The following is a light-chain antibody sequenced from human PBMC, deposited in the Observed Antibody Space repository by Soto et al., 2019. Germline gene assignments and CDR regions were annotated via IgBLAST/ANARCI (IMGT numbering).Light chain of an antibody. CDR2: DVS. CDR3: SSYTSSSTPHVV. J-gene: IGLJ2*01. V-gene: IGLV2-14*01. CDR1: SSDVGGYNY. Sequence: QSLLTQPASVSGSPGQSITISCTGTSSDVGGYNYVSWYQQYPGKAPKLMIYDVSNRPSGVSNRFSGSKSGNTASLTISGLQAEDEADYYCSSYTSSSTPHVVFGGGTKLTVL.